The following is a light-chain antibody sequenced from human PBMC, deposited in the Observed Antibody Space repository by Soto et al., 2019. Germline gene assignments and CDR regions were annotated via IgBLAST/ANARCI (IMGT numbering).Light chain of an antibody. Sequence: QSALTQPRSVSGSPGQSLTISCTGTSGDVGGYNYVSWYQQYPGKVPKLMIYDVTKRPSGVPDRFSGSKSGNTASLTISGLQAEDEADYYCCSHAGSYTYVFGTGTKVTVL. J-gene: IGLJ1*01. CDR1: SGDVGGYNY. CDR3: CSHAGSYTYV. CDR2: DVT. V-gene: IGLV2-11*01.